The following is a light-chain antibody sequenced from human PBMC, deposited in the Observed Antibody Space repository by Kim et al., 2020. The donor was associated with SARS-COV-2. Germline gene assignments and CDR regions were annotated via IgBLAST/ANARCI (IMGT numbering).Light chain of an antibody. V-gene: IGKV3-20*01. CDR2: GAT. CDR1: QRISSRY. Sequence: LSPGERATLSCRASQRISSRYLAWYQHKPGQAPRLINCGATSRATGIAGRISGGGAGTDCSISSSRLEPEDVAVYYWQQYGSSVTFGGGTKVEIK. CDR3: QQYGSSVT. J-gene: IGKJ4*01.